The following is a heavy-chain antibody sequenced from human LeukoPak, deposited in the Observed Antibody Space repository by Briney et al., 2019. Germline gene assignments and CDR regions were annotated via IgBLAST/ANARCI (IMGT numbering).Heavy chain of an antibody. D-gene: IGHD2-15*01. CDR2: IRGTGSNT. J-gene: IGHJ5*02. CDR1: GFTFSSYA. V-gene: IGHV3-23*01. CDR3: ANSLIPASS. Sequence: GGSLRLSCAASGFTFSSYAMTWVRQAPGKGLEWVSTIRGTGSNTYYADSVKGRFTISRDNSKNTLYLQMNSLRAEDTAVYYCANSLIPASSWGQGTLVTVSS.